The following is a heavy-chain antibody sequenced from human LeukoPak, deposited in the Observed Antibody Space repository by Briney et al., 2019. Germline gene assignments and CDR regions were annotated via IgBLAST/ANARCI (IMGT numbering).Heavy chain of an antibody. V-gene: IGHV4-59*08. J-gene: IGHJ4*02. CDR3: ARLDVLRYFDWLSYFDY. CDR2: IYYSGST. D-gene: IGHD3-9*01. CDR1: GGSISSYY. Sequence: SETLSLTCTVSGGSISSYYWSWIRQPPGKGLEWIGYIYYSGSTNYNPPLKSRVTISVDTSKNQFSLKLSSVTAADTAVYYCARLDVLRYFDWLSYFDYWGQGTLVTVSS.